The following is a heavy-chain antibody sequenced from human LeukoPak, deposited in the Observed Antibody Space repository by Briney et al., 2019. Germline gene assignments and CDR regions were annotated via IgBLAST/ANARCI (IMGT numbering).Heavy chain of an antibody. CDR2: IWYDGSQE. D-gene: IGHD6-6*01. J-gene: IGHJ4*02. V-gene: IGHV3-33*01. CDR1: GYTFTSHG. CDR3: ARDLAAARLDF. Sequence: PGRSLRLSCAASGYTFTSHGIHWVRQAPGEGLEWVANIWYDGSQEYYADTVKGRFTISRDISKSTLYLQMNSLRAEDTAVYFCARDLAAARLDFRGQGTLVTVSS.